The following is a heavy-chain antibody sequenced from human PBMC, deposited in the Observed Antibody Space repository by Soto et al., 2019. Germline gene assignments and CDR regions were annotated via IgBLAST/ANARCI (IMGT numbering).Heavy chain of an antibody. CDR2: IYDNVTT. D-gene: IGHD3-10*01. CDR1: VLTVVNAY. V-gene: IGHV3-53*01. Sequence: VVSVRLSCSSSVLTVVNAYMALFRQAPGMGLEWVSVIYDNVTTYYADSVKGRFNISRDTSTNTLSLQMDSLRAEYTAVYYCVRPLQSGRNYGLDVWGKGTKV. CDR3: VRPLQSGRNYGLDV. J-gene: IGHJ6*04.